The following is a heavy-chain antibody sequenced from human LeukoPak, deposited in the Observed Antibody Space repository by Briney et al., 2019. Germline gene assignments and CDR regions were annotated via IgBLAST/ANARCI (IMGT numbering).Heavy chain of an antibody. CDR1: GFTFSDHL. V-gene: IGHV3-7*01. CDR3: VRWRPRSETVNS. J-gene: IGHJ4*02. CDR2: IKADGSEI. Sequence: GGSLRLSCVASGFTFSDHLMSWLRQAPGKGLEWVAHIKADGSEIYYVPSVKGRFTIYRDNAKNSLSLQMYSLRAGDTAVYYCVRWRPRSETVNSWGQGTLVTVSS. D-gene: IGHD3-10*01.